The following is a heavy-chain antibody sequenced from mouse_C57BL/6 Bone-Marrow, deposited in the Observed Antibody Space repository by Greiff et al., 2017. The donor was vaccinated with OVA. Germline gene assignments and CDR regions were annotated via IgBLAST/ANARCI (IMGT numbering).Heavy chain of an antibody. CDR3: TIYGSSPWFAY. Sequence: VQLQQSGAELVRPGASVKLSCTASGFNIKDYYMHWVKQRPEQGLEWIGRIDPEDGDTEYAPKFQGKATMTADTSSNTAYLQLSSLTSEDTAVYYGTIYGSSPWFAYWGQGTLVTVSA. CDR1: GFNIKDYY. V-gene: IGHV14-1*01. J-gene: IGHJ3*01. D-gene: IGHD1-1*01. CDR2: IDPEDGDT.